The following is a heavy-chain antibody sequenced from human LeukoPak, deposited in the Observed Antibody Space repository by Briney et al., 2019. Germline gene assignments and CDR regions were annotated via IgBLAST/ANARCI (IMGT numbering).Heavy chain of an antibody. Sequence: SETLSLTCAVYGGSFSGYYWSWIRQPPGKGLEWIGEINHSGSTYYNPSLKSRVTISVDTSKNQFSLKLSSVTAADTAVYYCARVAAGHYYYYYYMDVWGKGTTVTVSS. CDR1: GGSFSGYY. D-gene: IGHD6-13*01. CDR3: ARVAAGHYYYYYYMDV. CDR2: INHSGST. V-gene: IGHV4-34*01. J-gene: IGHJ6*03.